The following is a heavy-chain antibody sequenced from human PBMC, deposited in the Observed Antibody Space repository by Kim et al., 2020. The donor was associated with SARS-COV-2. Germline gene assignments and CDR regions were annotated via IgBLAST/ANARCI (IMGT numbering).Heavy chain of an antibody. V-gene: IGHV3-30*18. D-gene: IGHD5-12*01. CDR3: AKQGYIFGLNSYYVIDL. CDR2: ISYEGSKK. CDR1: GFSFNNYG. J-gene: IGHJ6*02. Sequence: GGSLRLSCAASGFSFNNYGMHWVRQAPGKGLEWVAFISYEGSKKQYLDSLKGRFTVSRDYSKNTLYLQMNSLTAEDTAVYYCAKQGYIFGLNSYYVIDLWGQGTADSLS.